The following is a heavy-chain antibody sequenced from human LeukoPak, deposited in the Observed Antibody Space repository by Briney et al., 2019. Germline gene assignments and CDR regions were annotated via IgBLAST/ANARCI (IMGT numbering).Heavy chain of an antibody. CDR1: GFTFSSYA. Sequence: TGGSLRLSCAASGFTFSSYAMSWVRQAPGKGLEWVSAISGSGGSTYYADSVKGQFTISRDNSKNTLYLQMNSLRAEDTAVYYCAKDDYGDYSFYYWGQGTLVTVSS. CDR3: AKDDYGDYSFYY. D-gene: IGHD4-17*01. V-gene: IGHV3-23*01. CDR2: ISGSGGST. J-gene: IGHJ4*02.